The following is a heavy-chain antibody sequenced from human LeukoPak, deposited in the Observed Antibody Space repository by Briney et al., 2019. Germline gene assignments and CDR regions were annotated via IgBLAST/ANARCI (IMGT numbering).Heavy chain of an antibody. CDR2: IRSNFYGGTT. J-gene: IGHJ4*02. V-gene: IGHV3-49*04. D-gene: IGHD3-16*01. CDR1: ALSFTNAW. Sequence: SLRLSCAVSALSFTNAWMHWVRQAPGKGLEWVGFIRSNFYGGTTDYAASVKGRFTISRDGSKSIAYLQMNSLKTEDTAVYYCTRGGGGDPVDYWGQGALVTVSS. CDR3: TRGGGGDPVDY.